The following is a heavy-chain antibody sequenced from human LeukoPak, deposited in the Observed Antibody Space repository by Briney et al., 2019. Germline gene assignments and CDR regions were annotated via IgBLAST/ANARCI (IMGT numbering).Heavy chain of an antibody. Sequence: ASVKVSCKASGGTFSSYAISWVRQAPGQGLEWMGGIIPIFGTANYAQKFQGRVTITADESTSTAYMELSSLRSEDTAVYYCARDFRNSYGPTSYYFDYWGQGTLVTVSS. J-gene: IGHJ4*02. CDR2: IIPIFGTA. CDR1: GGTFSSYA. D-gene: IGHD5-18*01. V-gene: IGHV1-69*13. CDR3: ARDFRNSYGPTSYYFDY.